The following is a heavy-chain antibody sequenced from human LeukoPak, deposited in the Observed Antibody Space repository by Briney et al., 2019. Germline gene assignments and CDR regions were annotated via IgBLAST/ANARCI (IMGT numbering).Heavy chain of an antibody. V-gene: IGHV3-7*03. Sequence: PGGSLRLSCVASGLIFSKYWMTWVRQAPGKGLKWVATIKPDGSEQYYLDSVKGRFTISRDNARDSLYLQMNSLRADDTAVYYCASPPTVTTFDSWGQGTLVTVSS. CDR2: IKPDGSEQ. D-gene: IGHD4-11*01. CDR1: GLIFSKYW. J-gene: IGHJ4*02. CDR3: ASPPTVTTFDS.